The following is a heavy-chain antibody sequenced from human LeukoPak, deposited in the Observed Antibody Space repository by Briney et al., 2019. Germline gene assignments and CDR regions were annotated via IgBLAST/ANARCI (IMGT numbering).Heavy chain of an antibody. CDR3: ASIRSLGHLSLFY. CDR1: GYSFTNYW. CDR2: IYPGDSDT. J-gene: IGHJ4*02. V-gene: IGHV5-51*01. D-gene: IGHD3-16*02. Sequence: GESLKISCKGYGYSFTNYWIGWVRQMPGKGMEYIGIIYPGDSDTRYSTSFQGQVTISVDKSISTAYLQWSSLKASDTAMYFCASIRSLGHLSLFYWGQGTLVTVSS.